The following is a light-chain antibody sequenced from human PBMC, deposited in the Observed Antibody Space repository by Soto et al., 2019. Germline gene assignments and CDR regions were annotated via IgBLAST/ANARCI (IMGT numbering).Light chain of an antibody. V-gene: IGLV1-40*01. CDR2: GNS. Sequence: QPVLTQPPSVSGAPGQRVTISCTGSSSNIRAGYDVHWYQQLPGTAPKLLIYGNSNRPSGVPDRFSGSKSGTSVSLAITGLQAEDEADYYCQSYDSSLSVVVFGGGTKLTVL. CDR1: SSNIRAGYD. CDR3: QSYDSSLSVVV. J-gene: IGLJ2*01.